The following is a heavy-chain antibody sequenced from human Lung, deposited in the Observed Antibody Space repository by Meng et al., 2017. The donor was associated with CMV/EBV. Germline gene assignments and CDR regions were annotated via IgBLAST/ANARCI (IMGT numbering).Heavy chain of an antibody. CDR3: AREAAAALNWFDP. J-gene: IGHJ5*02. Sequence: EVQLVESGGGLVKPGGSLRLSRAASGFTFSSYSMNWVRQAPGKGLEWVSSISSSSSYVYYADSVKGRFTISRDNAKNSLYLQMNSLRAEDTAVYYCAREAAAALNWFDPWGQGTLVTVSS. V-gene: IGHV3-21*01. CDR1: GFTFSSYS. CDR2: ISSSSSYV. D-gene: IGHD6-13*01.